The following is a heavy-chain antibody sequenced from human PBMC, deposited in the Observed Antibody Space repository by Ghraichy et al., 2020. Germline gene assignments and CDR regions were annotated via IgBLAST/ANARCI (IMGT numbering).Heavy chain of an antibody. J-gene: IGHJ5*02. CDR1: GGSFSGYY. CDR2: INHSGST. CDR3: ARALKYPTTPIAAAGLNWFDP. D-gene: IGHD6-13*01. Sequence: SETLSLTCAVYGGSFSGYYWSWIRQPPGKGLEWIGEINHSGSTNYNPSLKSRVTISVDTSKNQFSLKLSSVTAADTAVYYCARALKYPTTPIAAAGLNWFDPWGQGTLVTVSS. V-gene: IGHV4-34*01.